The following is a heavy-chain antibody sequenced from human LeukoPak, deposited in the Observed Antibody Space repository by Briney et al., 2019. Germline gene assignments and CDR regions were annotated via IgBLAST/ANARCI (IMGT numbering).Heavy chain of an antibody. CDR3: ASVPQKQAYYMDV. V-gene: IGHV1-69*05. Sequence: SVKVSCTASGGTFSSYAISWVRQAPGQGLEWMGGIIPIFGTANYAQKFQGRVTITTDESTSTAYMELSSLRSEDTAVYYCASVPQKQAYYMDVWGKGTTVTVSS. CDR2: IIPIFGTA. D-gene: IGHD2-2*01. CDR1: GGTFSSYA. J-gene: IGHJ6*03.